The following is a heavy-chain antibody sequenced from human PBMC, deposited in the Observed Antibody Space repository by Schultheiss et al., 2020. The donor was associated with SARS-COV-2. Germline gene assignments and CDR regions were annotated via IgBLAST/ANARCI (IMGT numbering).Heavy chain of an antibody. CDR1: GFTFSNAW. CDR2: IYSGGST. D-gene: IGHD3-9*01. Sequence: GGSLRLSCAASGFTFSNAWMSWVRQAPGKGLEWVSVIYSGGSTYYADSVKGRFTISRDNSKNTLYLQMNSLRAEDTAVYYCAKAYYDIRPFDYWGQGTLVTVSS. V-gene: IGHV3-53*01. J-gene: IGHJ4*02. CDR3: AKAYYDIRPFDY.